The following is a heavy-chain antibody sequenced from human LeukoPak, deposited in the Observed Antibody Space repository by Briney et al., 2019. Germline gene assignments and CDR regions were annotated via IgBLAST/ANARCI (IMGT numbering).Heavy chain of an antibody. J-gene: IGHJ4*02. CDR2: ISTSAGTI. Sequence: GESLRLSCAASGFTFSDYYMTWIRQAPGKGLEWISYISTSAGTIYYADSVKGRFTISRDNAKNSLYLQMNSLRAEDTAVYYCARDGIDSSGFDFDYWGQGTLVTVSS. D-gene: IGHD3-22*01. V-gene: IGHV3-11*01. CDR1: GFTFSDYY. CDR3: ARDGIDSSGFDFDY.